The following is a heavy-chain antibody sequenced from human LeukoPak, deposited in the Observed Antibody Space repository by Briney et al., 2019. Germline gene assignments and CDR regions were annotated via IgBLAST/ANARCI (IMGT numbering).Heavy chain of an antibody. CDR3: AKDLAWWLVSYFDY. Sequence: PGGSLRLSCAASGFTFSSYAMSWVRQAPGKGLEWVSAISGSGGSTYYAGSVKGRFTISRDNSKNTLYLQMNSLRAEDTAVYYCAKDLAWWLVSYFDYWGQGTLVTVSS. CDR1: GFTFSSYA. D-gene: IGHD6-19*01. J-gene: IGHJ4*02. CDR2: ISGSGGST. V-gene: IGHV3-23*01.